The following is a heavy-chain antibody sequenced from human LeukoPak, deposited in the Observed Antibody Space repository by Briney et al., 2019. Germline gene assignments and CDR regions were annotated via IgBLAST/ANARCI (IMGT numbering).Heavy chain of an antibody. CDR3: AFNSNLQYYYYYYMDV. J-gene: IGHJ6*03. D-gene: IGHD4-11*01. Sequence: PGGSLRLSCAASGFIFSSHWMSWVRQAPGKGLEWVASIKEDGSEKSYMDSVKGRFTISRDNAKNSLYLQMNSLRAEDTAVYYCAFNSNLQYYYYYYMDVWGKGTTVTVSS. V-gene: IGHV3-7*01. CDR1: GFIFSSHW. CDR2: IKEDGSEK.